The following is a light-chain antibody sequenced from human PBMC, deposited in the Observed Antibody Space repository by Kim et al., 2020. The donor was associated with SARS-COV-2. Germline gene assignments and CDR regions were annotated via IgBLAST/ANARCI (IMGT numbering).Light chain of an antibody. V-gene: IGLV2-14*03. J-gene: IGLJ1*01. CDR1: SSDVGGYNY. CDR3: SSYTSSSTPYV. Sequence: ITTSATGTSSDVGGYNYVSWYQQHPGKAPKLRIYDVNNRPSGVSNRFSGSKSGNTASLTISGLQAEDEADYYCSSYTSSSTPYVFGTGTKVTVL. CDR2: DVN.